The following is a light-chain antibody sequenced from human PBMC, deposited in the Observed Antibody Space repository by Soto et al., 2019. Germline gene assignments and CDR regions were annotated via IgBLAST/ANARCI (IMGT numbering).Light chain of an antibody. Sequence: DIQMTQSPSSLSASVGDRVTITCRASRGIYTHLAWYQQKPGNAPKLLIYAASTLQSGVPSRFSASGSGTDFILTISALQCEDVGTYFCQTYDKAPWTFGPGTRV. V-gene: IGKV1-27*01. CDR2: AAS. J-gene: IGKJ1*01. CDR3: QTYDKAPWT. CDR1: RGIYTH.